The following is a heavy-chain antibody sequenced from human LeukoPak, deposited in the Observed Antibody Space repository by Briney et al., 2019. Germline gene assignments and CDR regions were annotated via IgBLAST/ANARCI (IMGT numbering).Heavy chain of an antibody. CDR2: INTYDGNT. Sequence: ASVKVSCKASGYTFTGFYMHWVRQAPGQGLEWMGWINTYDGNTNYAQNSQGRVAMTTDTSTSTAYMELRSLRSDDTAVYYCARDFATWYFDYWGQGTLVTVSS. CDR3: ARDFATWYFDY. CDR1: GYTFTGFY. V-gene: IGHV1-18*04. J-gene: IGHJ4*02. D-gene: IGHD2-15*01.